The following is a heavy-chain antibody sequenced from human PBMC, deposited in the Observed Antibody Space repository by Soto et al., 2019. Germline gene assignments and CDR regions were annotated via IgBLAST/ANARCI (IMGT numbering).Heavy chain of an antibody. D-gene: IGHD1-26*01. V-gene: IGHV3-7*04. CDR1: ESTVSRDW. CDR3: SGGVGDAF. Sequence: EVHLVESGGGLVQTGGSLRLSCAIFESTVSRDWMNWVRQAPGKGLEWVAHINQDGSEKYYVDSVKGRFTISRDNAKKSVYLQMNSLRYADTALYYGSGGVGDAFWGQGTLVTVSS. J-gene: IGHJ4*02. CDR2: INQDGSEK.